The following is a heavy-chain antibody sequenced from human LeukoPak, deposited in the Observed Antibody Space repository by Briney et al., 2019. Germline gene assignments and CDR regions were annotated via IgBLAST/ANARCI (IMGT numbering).Heavy chain of an antibody. V-gene: IGHV3-21*01. CDR3: ARDGSGYANFDY. Sequence: GGSLRLSCAASGFTFSSYSMNWVRQAPGKGLEWVSSISSSSSYIYYADSAKGRFTISRDNAKNSLYLQMNSLRAEDTAVYYCARDGSGYANFDYWGQGTLVTVSS. J-gene: IGHJ4*02. D-gene: IGHD5-12*01. CDR2: ISSSSSYI. CDR1: GFTFSSYS.